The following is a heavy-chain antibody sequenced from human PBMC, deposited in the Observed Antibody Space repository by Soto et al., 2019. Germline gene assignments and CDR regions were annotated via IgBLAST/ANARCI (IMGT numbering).Heavy chain of an antibody. J-gene: IGHJ5*02. V-gene: IGHV4-39*01. CDR3: ARSTIFGVVITDGDNWFDP. CDR2: IYYSGST. CDR1: GGPISSSSYY. D-gene: IGHD3-3*01. Sequence: SETLSLTCTVSGGPISSSSYYWGWIRQPPGKGLEWIGSIYYSGSTYYNPSLKSRVTISVDTSKNQFSLKLSSVTAADTAVYYCARSTIFGVVITDGDNWFDPWGQGTLVT.